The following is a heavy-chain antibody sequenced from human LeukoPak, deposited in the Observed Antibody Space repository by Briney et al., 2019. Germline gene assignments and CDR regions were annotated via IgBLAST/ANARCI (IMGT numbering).Heavy chain of an antibody. J-gene: IGHJ6*02. CDR2: IYYSGST. Sequence: SETLSLTCTVSGGSISSSYHYWGWIRQPPGKGLEWIRSIYYSGSTYYNPSLKSRVTISVDTSKNQFSLKLSSVTAADTAVYYCARRGVAYGDFDDYYGMDVWGQGTTVTVSS. CDR1: GGSISSSYHY. D-gene: IGHD4-17*01. CDR3: ARRGVAYGDFDDYYGMDV. V-gene: IGHV4-39*01.